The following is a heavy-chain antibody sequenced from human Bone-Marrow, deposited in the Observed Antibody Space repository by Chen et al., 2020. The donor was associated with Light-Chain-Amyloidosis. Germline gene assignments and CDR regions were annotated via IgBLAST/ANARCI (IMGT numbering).Heavy chain of an antibody. Sequence: EVQLVASGGALVQPGRSLRLSCAASGFPFDDYALHWVRQAPGKGLGWVSGISWNSGSIGYADSVKGRFTISRDNAKNSLYLQMNSLRAEDTALYYCAKDMESGSYYGMDVWGQGTTVTVSS. D-gene: IGHD3-10*01. V-gene: IGHV3-9*01. CDR3: AKDMESGSYYGMDV. CDR2: ISWNSGSI. CDR1: GFPFDDYA. J-gene: IGHJ6*02.